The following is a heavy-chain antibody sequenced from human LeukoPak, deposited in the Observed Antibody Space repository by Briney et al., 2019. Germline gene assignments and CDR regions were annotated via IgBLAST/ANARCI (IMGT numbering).Heavy chain of an antibody. CDR2: IYFSGTT. J-gene: IGHJ6*02. CDR3: AREDPQTTVPEGLDV. CDR1: GGSIGNYY. V-gene: IGHV4-59*01. Sequence: PSETLSLTCTVSGGSIGNYYWSWLRQPPGKGLEWIGYIYFSGTTNINPSLKSRVTISVDMSKNQLSLKLSSVTAADTAVYYCAREDPQTTVPEGLDVRGQGTTVTVSS. D-gene: IGHD4-17*01.